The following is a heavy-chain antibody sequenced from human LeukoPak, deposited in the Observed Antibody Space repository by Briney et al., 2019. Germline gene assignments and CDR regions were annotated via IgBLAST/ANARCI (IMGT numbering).Heavy chain of an antibody. CDR1: GFTFSSYA. J-gene: IGHJ4*02. CDR2: IRSSDGRT. D-gene: IGHD3-10*01. Sequence: GGSLRLSCAASGFTFSSYAMSWVRQAPGKGLEWVSAIRSSDGRTYYADSVKGRFTISSDTSKNTLSLQMNSLRAEDTAVYYCARDLSPVVRASPMGYWGQGTLVTVSS. V-gene: IGHV3-23*01. CDR3: ARDLSPVVRASPMGY.